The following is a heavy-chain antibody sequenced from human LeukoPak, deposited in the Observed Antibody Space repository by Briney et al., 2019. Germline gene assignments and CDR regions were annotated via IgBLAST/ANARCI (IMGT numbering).Heavy chain of an antibody. CDR3: ASTDGGWYYFDY. Sequence: PGGSLRLSCAASGFTFSSYAMSWVRQAPGKGLEWVANIKQDGSEKYYVDSVKGRFTISRDNAKNSLYLQMNSLRAEDTAVYYCASTDGGWYYFDYWGQGTLVTVSS. CDR1: GFTFSSYA. D-gene: IGHD6-19*01. CDR2: IKQDGSEK. J-gene: IGHJ4*02. V-gene: IGHV3-7*01.